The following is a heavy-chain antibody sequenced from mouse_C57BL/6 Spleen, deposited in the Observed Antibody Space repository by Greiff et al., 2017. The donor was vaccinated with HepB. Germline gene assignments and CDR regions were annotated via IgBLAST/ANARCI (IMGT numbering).Heavy chain of an antibody. CDR3: ASDQDSSGGFAY. CDR1: GFSLTSYG. D-gene: IGHD3-2*02. J-gene: IGHJ3*01. Sequence: VMLVESGPGLVAPSQSLSITCTVSGFSLTSYGVDWVRQSPGKGLEWLGVIWGVGSTNYNSALKSRLSISKDNSKSQVFLKMNSLQTDDTAMYYCASDQDSSGGFAYWGQGTLVTVSA. CDR2: IWGVGST. V-gene: IGHV2-6*01.